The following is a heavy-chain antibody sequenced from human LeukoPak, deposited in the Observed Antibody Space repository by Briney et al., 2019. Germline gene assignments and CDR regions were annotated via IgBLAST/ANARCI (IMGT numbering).Heavy chain of an antibody. D-gene: IGHD1-1*01. V-gene: IGHV1-2*02. Sequence: ASVKVSCKASGYTFTGYYMHWVRQAAGQGLEWMGWINPNSGGTNYAQKFQGRVTVTRDTSISTAYMELSRLRSDDTAMYYCARGHWNYFDYWGQGTLVTVSS. CDR1: GYTFTGYY. CDR2: INPNSGGT. CDR3: ARGHWNYFDY. J-gene: IGHJ4*02.